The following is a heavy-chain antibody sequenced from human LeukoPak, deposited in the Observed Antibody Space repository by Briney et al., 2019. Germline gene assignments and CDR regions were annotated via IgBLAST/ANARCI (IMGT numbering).Heavy chain of an antibody. CDR1: GYTFTSYG. CDR2: ISAYNGNT. Sequence: ASVKVSCKASGYTFTSYGISWVRQAPGQGLEWMGWISAYNGNTNYAQKLQGRVTMTTDTSTSTAYMELRSLRSDDTAVCYCARDETYFDPDPATGRAFDIWGQGTMVTASS. D-gene: IGHD3-9*01. J-gene: IGHJ3*02. V-gene: IGHV1-18*01. CDR3: ARDETYFDPDPATGRAFDI.